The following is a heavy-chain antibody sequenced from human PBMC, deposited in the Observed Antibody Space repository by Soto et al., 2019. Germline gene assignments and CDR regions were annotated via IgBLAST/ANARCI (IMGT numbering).Heavy chain of an antibody. D-gene: IGHD1-26*01. J-gene: IGHJ4*02. V-gene: IGHV1-18*01. CDR3: AGIVGATGPFDY. CDR2: ISAYNGNT. Sequence: ASVKVSCKASGYTFTSYGISWVRQAPGQGLEWMGWISAYNGNTNYAQKLQGRVTMTRDTSTSTVYMELSSLRSEDTAVYYCAGIVGATGPFDYWGQGTLVTVSS. CDR1: GYTFTSYG.